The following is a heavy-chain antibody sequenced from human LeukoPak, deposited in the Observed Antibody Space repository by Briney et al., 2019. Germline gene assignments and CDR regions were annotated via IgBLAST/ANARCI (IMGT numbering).Heavy chain of an antibody. Sequence: GESLRLSCAASGFTFSRYWMTWVRQAPGKGLEWVANIKEDGSEKYYVDSVKGRFTISRDNANNSLCLQMNSLRAEDTAVYYCARGGGTNDLWGQGTMVTVSS. CDR3: ARGGGTNDL. CDR1: GFTFSRYW. V-gene: IGHV3-7*04. CDR2: IKEDGSEK. D-gene: IGHD1-7*01. J-gene: IGHJ3*01.